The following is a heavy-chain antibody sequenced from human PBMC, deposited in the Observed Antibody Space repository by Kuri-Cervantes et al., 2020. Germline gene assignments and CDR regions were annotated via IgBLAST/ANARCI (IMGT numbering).Heavy chain of an antibody. CDR1: GFTFDDYA. V-gene: IGHV3-20*04. Sequence: GGSLRLSCAASGFTFDDYAMHWVRQAPGKGLEWVSGISWNGDSAGYADSVKGRFTISRDNAKNSLYLQMNSLRAEDTALYYCARNKYTYGDFVGYWGQGTLVTVSS. D-gene: IGHD4-17*01. CDR3: ARNKYTYGDFVGY. CDR2: ISWNGDSA. J-gene: IGHJ4*02.